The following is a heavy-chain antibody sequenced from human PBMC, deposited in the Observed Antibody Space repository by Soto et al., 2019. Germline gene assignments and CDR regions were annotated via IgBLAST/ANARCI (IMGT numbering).Heavy chain of an antibody. CDR3: ARYNTGHSDY. Sequence: QGQLVQSGGGVVQPGSSLRLSCTASGFSFSNYGMHWVRQAPGKGLEWVAVIWYHGNSMYYADSVKGRFTISRDNSKNTLYLQMNSLRAEDTAVYYCARYNTGHSDYWGQGTLVTVSS. D-gene: IGHD1-20*01. CDR2: IWYHGNSM. J-gene: IGHJ4*02. CDR1: GFSFSNYG. V-gene: IGHV3-33*01.